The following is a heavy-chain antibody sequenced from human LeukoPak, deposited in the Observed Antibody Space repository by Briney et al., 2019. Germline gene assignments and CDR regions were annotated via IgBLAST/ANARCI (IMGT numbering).Heavy chain of an antibody. D-gene: IGHD3-22*01. V-gene: IGHV3-23*01. CDR1: GFTFSSYA. CDR3: AKAPAYYYDSSSYWDY. J-gene: IGHJ4*02. Sequence: GGSLRLSCAASGFTFSSYAMSWVRQAPGKGLEWVSAISGSGGSTYYADSVKGRFTISRDNSKNTLYLQMNSLRAEDTAVYYCAKAPAYYYDSSSYWDYWGQGTLVTVSS. CDR2: ISGSGGST.